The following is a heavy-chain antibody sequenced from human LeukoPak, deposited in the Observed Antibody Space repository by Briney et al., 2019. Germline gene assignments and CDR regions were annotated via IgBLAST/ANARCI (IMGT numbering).Heavy chain of an antibody. D-gene: IGHD7-27*01. CDR2: ISYDGSNK. CDR3: ARDSAAQKLGGFDY. CDR1: GITFSSYA. J-gene: IGHJ4*02. V-gene: IGHV3-30*04. Sequence: GGSLRLSCAASGITFSSYAMHWVRQAPGKGLEWVAVISYDGSNKYYADSVKGRFTISRDNSKNTLYLQMNSLRAEDTAVYYCARDSAAQKLGGFDYWGQGTLVTVSS.